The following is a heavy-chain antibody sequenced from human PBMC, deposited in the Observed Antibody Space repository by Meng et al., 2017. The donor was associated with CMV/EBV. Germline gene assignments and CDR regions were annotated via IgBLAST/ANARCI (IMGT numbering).Heavy chain of an antibody. CDR1: GFTFSSYW. J-gene: IGHJ6*02. V-gene: IGHV3-7*01. D-gene: IGHD6-13*01. CDR2: IKKDGSEK. CDR3: ARDGTIAAAGHSYYYYGMDV. Sequence: GESLKISCAASGFTFSSYWMSWVRQAPGKGLEWVANIKKDGSEKYYVDSVKSRFTISRDNAKNSLYLQMKSLRAEDTAVYYCARDGTIAAAGHSYYYYGMDVWGQGTTVTVSS.